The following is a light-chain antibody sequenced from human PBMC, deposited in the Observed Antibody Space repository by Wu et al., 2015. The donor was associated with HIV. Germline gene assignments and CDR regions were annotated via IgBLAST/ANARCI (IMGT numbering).Light chain of an antibody. V-gene: IGKV3-11*01. J-gene: IGKJ4*01. CDR3: QQRSNWPLT. CDR1: QSVSSY. CDR2: DAS. Sequence: EIVLTQSPTTLSLSPGERATLSCRASQSVSSYLAWYQQKPGQAPRLLIXDASNRATGIPARFSGSGSGTDFTLTISSLEPEDFAVYYCQQRSNWPLTFGGGTKVEIK.